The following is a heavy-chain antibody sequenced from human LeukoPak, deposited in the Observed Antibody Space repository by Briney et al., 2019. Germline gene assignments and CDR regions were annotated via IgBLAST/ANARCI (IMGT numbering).Heavy chain of an antibody. CDR2: IYHTGST. V-gene: IGHV4-59*01. J-gene: IGHJ4*02. CDR1: GGSITEYY. Sequence: SETLSLTCSVPGGSITEYYWRWIRQRPGEGREWVGYIYHTGSTNYSPSLKSRVTMSVDDSRNQFSLKLVSVTAADTDVYYCARDRGSTGYYYLDSWGQGILVTVSS. D-gene: IGHD6-19*01. CDR3: ARDRGSTGYYYLDS.